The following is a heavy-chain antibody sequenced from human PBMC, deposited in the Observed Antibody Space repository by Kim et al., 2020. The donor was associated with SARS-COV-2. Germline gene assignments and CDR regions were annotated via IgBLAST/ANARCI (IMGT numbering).Heavy chain of an antibody. CDR1: GFTFSSYA. J-gene: IGHJ6*02. D-gene: IGHD3-22*01. V-gene: IGHV3-23*01. CDR2: ISGSGGST. Sequence: GGSLRLSCAASGFTFSSYAMSWVRQAPGKGLEWVSAISGSGGSTYYADSVKGRFTISRDNSKNTLYLQMNSLRAEDTAVYYCAKAYLHYYDSSGYGYGMDVWGQGTTVTVSS. CDR3: AKAYLHYYDSSGYGYGMDV.